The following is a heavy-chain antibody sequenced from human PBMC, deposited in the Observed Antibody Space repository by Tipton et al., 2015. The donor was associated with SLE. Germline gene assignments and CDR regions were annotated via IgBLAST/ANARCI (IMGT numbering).Heavy chain of an antibody. V-gene: IGHV4-34*12. J-gene: IGHJ4*02. CDR1: GGSFNGYF. D-gene: IGHD2-2*01. CDR2: IIHSGVT. Sequence: TLSLTCAVYGGSFNGYFWTWIRQPPGKGLEWIAEIIHSGVTNYNPSLRSRVTISVDMSKKQVSLKLSSVTAADTAIYYCARVSPAEVFDYWGRGTLVTVSS. CDR3: ARVSPAEVFDY.